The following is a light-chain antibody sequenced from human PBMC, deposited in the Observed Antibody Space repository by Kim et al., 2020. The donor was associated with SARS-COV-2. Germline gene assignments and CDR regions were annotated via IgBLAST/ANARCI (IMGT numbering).Light chain of an antibody. CDR2: GAS. CDR1: QSVSSIY. Sequence: SPGERATLSCRASQSVSSIYLAWYQQKPGQAPRLLIYGASSRDTGIPDRFSGSGSGTDFTLTISRLEPEDFAVYYCQQYSSSLLTFGGGTKVDIK. V-gene: IGKV3-20*01. J-gene: IGKJ4*01. CDR3: QQYSSSLLT.